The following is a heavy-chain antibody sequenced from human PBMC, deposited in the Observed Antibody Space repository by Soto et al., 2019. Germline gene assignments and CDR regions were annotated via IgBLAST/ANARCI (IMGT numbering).Heavy chain of an antibody. CDR1: GGSISTSRYY. CDR3: ARQPTTGDTDLWFDP. V-gene: IGHV4-39*01. CDR2: IFYSGST. Sequence: QLQLLESGPGLVKASETLSLTCNVSGGSISTSRYYWAWIRQPPGKGLEWLANIFYSGSTYYNPSLARRVTVSVDTSKNEFSLKLRSVTAADTAVYYCARQPTTGDTDLWFDPWGQGTLVTVSS. J-gene: IGHJ5*02. D-gene: IGHD2-21*01.